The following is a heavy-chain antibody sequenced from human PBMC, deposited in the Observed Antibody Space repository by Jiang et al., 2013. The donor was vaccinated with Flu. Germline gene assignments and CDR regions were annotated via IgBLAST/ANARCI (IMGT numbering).Heavy chain of an antibody. CDR2: IYIPGST. V-gene: IGHV4-4*07. CDR1: GDSISRYY. J-gene: IGHJ3*02. D-gene: IGHD3-9*01. Sequence: LLKPSETLSLTCSVSGDSISRYYWNWIRQPAGKGLEWIGRIYIPGSTNYNPSLKSRVSMSVDRSKNQLSLKLTSVTAADTAVYYCARDTRVLRYFESDGSLIDAFDIWGQGTMVTVSS. CDR3: ARDTRVLRYFESDGSLIDAFDI.